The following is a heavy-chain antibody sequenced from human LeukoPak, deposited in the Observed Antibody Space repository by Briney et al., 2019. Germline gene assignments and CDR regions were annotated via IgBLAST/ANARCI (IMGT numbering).Heavy chain of an antibody. CDR1: GFTFSSYA. J-gene: IGHJ6*02. CDR2: IWYDGSNK. CDR3: ARDFFLGDRDYYGMDV. Sequence: GGSLRLSCAASGFTFSSYAMHWVRQAPGKGLEWVAVIWYDGSNKYYADSVKGRFTISRDNSKNTLYLQMNSLRAEDTAVYYCARDFFLGDRDYYGMDVWGQGTTVTVSS. D-gene: IGHD3-3*01. V-gene: IGHV3-33*08.